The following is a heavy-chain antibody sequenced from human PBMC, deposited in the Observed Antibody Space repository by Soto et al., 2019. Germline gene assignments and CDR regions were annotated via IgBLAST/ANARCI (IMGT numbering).Heavy chain of an antibody. D-gene: IGHD4-17*01. V-gene: IGHV3-30-3*01. CDR1: GFTFSSYA. CDR3: ARIPPYGDYGPIDY. J-gene: IGHJ4*02. Sequence: PGGSLRLSCAASGFTFSSYAMHWVRQAPGKGLEWVAVISYDGSNKYYADSVKGRFTISRDNSKNTLYLQMNSLRAEDTAVYYCARIPPYGDYGPIDYWGQGTLVTVSS. CDR2: ISYDGSNK.